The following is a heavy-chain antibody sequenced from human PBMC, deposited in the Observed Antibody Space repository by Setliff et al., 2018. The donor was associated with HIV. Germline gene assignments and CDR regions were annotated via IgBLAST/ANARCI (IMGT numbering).Heavy chain of an antibody. V-gene: IGHV4-38-2*01. J-gene: IGHJ4*02. CDR2: IYHRGGT. CDR1: GDSISSGSY. Sequence: SLTCVVSGDSISSGSYWGWIRQPPGKGLEWIGSIYHRGGTYYNPSLKSRVTMSVDTPKNQFSLKLSSVTAADTAVYYCARRGSYYGDFDYWGQGTLVTVS. D-gene: IGHD1-26*01. CDR3: ARRGSYYGDFDY.